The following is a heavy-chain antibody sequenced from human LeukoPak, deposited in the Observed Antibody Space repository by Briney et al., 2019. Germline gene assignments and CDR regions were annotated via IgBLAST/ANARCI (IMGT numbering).Heavy chain of an antibody. CDR2: IIPIFGTA. V-gene: IGHV1-69*13. Sequence: ASVKVSCKASGGTFSSYAISWVRQAPGRGLEWMGGIIPIFGTANYAQKFQGRVTITADESTSTAYMELSSLRSEDTAVYYCASYIVGATTYNWFDPWGQGTLITVSS. J-gene: IGHJ5*02. D-gene: IGHD1-26*01. CDR3: ASYIVGATTYNWFDP. CDR1: GGTFSSYA.